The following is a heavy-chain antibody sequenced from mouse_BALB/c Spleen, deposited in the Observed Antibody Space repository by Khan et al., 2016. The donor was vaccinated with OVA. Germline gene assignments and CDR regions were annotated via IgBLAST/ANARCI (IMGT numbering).Heavy chain of an antibody. Sequence: EVQLQESGPGLVKPSQTVSLTCTVTGISITSGNYRWSWIRQFPGNKLKWIVNIYYSGTVTYTPSLTSRTTITRDTSKTQFFLEMNSLTAEDTDTYYCARDDGSLYWYFDVWGAGTTVTVSA. CDR3: ARDDGSLYWYFDV. CDR2: IYYSGTV. D-gene: IGHD1-1*01. V-gene: IGHV3-5*02. CDR1: GISITSGNYR. J-gene: IGHJ1*01.